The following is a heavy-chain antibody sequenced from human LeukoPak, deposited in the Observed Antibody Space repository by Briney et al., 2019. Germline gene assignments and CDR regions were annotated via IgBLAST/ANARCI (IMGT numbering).Heavy chain of an antibody. Sequence: GGSLRLSCAASGFTFSSYGMYWVRQAPGKGLEWFSGLSVSGTYCADSVKGRFTISRDNSKNTLYLLMNSLRVDDTAVYYCAKHSGRGSGSSPGYWGQGTLVTVSS. CDR1: GFTFSSYG. J-gene: IGHJ4*02. CDR3: AKHSGRGSGSSPGY. D-gene: IGHD3-10*01. CDR2: LSVSGT. V-gene: IGHV3-23*01.